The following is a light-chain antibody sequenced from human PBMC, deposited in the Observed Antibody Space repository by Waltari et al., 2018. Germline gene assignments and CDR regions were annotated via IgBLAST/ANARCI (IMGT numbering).Light chain of an antibody. V-gene: IGLV2-23*02. CDR3: CSYAGTSIYV. CDR2: EVN. CDR1: RIDVESYNL. J-gene: IGLJ1*01. Sequence: QSALTQPASVSGSPGQSITLSCTGSRIDVESYNLVSWYTQNPGKAPKLISYEVNKRPSGVSYRFSGSKSGNTASLTISGLQADDEADYYCCSYAGTSIYVFGTGTKVTV.